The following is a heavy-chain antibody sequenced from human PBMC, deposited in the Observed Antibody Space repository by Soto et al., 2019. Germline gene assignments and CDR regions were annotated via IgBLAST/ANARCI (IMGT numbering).Heavy chain of an antibody. Sequence: SGPTLVNPTQTLRLTCTFSGFSLSTSGVGVGWIRQPPGKALEWLALIYWNDDKRYSPSLKSRLTITKDTSKNQVVLTMTNMDPVDTATYYCAHSESTLAGPRGYFDYWGQGTLVTVSS. CDR3: AHSESTLAGPRGYFDY. CDR2: IYWNDDK. D-gene: IGHD6-19*01. V-gene: IGHV2-5*01. J-gene: IGHJ4*02. CDR1: GFSLSTSGVG.